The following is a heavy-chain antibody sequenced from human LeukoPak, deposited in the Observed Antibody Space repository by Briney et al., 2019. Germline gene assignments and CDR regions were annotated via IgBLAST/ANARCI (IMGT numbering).Heavy chain of an antibody. V-gene: IGHV1-24*01. D-gene: IGHD1-26*01. Sequence: ASVKVSCKFSGYTLTELSMHWVRQAPGKGLEWMGGFDPEDGETIYAQKFQGRVTMTEDTSTDTAYMELSSLRSEDTAVYYCAIDSGSYSRAGRDAFDIWGQGTMVTVSS. CDR3: AIDSGSYSRAGRDAFDI. CDR1: GYTLTELS. CDR2: FDPEDGET. J-gene: IGHJ3*02.